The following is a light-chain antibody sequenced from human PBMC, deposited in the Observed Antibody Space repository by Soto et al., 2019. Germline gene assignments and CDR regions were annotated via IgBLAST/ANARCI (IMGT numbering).Light chain of an antibody. CDR1: QTVASSF. Sequence: EVVLTQSPSTLSLSPGDRTTISCRASQTVASSFFAWYQQKPGQAPRLLIYGTSNRAAGIPDRFSGRGSGTDFTLTISRLEPEDFAVDFCQQYGGSPPYTFGRGTKLEI. J-gene: IGKJ2*01. CDR3: QQYGGSPPYT. CDR2: GTS. V-gene: IGKV3-20*01.